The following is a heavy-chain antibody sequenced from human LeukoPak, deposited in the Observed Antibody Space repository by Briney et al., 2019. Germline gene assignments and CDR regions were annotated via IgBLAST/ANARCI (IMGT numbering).Heavy chain of an antibody. CDR2: INPNSGGT. CDR1: GYTFTGYY. J-gene: IGHJ4*02. V-gene: IGHV1-2*04. Sequence: GASVKVSCNASGYTFTGYYMHWVRQAPGQGLEWMGWINPNSGGTNYAQKFQGWVTMTRDTSISTAYMELSRLRYDDTAVYYCARDSGDGYNYGTFDYWGQGTLVTVSS. D-gene: IGHD5-24*01. CDR3: ARDSGDGYNYGTFDY.